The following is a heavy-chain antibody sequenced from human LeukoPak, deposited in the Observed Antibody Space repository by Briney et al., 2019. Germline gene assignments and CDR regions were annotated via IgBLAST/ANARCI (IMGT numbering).Heavy chain of an antibody. CDR3: ARSGAGGYVDY. Sequence: PGRCRTPSWAASAFTFRTYGTDCVSPAPGDGLEGVAVISYDRSNKYYPDSVKGRFTITRDNSKHTLYLQMNSLRAEDTAVDYCARSGAGGYVDYWGKGTLVTVSS. V-gene: IGHV3-30*03. CDR1: AFTFRTYG. D-gene: IGHD3-10*01. CDR2: ISYDRSNK. J-gene: IGHJ4*02.